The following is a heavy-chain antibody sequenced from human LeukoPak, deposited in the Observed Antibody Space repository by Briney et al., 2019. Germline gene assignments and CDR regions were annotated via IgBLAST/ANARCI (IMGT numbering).Heavy chain of an antibody. CDR1: GGTFSSYA. J-gene: IGHJ6*02. CDR3: AGEYCSSTSCYPPYYYGVDV. D-gene: IGHD2-2*01. V-gene: IGHV1-69*04. CDR2: IIPILGIA. Sequence: PEASVKVSCKASGGTFSSYAISWVRQAPGQGLEWMGRIIPILGIANYAQKFQGRVTITADKSTSTAYMELSSLRSEDTAVYYCAGEYCSSTSCYPPYYYGVDVWGQGTTVTVSS.